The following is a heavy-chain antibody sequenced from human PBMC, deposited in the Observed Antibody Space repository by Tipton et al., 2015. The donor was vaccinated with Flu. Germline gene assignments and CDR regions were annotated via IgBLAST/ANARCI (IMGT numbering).Heavy chain of an antibody. J-gene: IGHJ4*02. Sequence: TLSLTCAVSGGSISSSNWWSWVRQPPGKGLEWIGEIYHSGSTNYNPSLKSRVTISVDKSKNQFSLKLSSVTAADTAVYYCASSTQGDYGDAPFDYWGQGTLVTVSS. D-gene: IGHD4-17*01. CDR2: IYHSGST. CDR1: GGSISSSNW. CDR3: ASSTQGDYGDAPFDY. V-gene: IGHV4-4*02.